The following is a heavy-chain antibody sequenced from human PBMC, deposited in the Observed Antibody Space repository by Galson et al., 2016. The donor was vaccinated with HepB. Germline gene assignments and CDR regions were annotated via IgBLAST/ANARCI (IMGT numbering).Heavy chain of an antibody. CDR3: ARDPRKIRYQLLEIYYYYYAMDA. V-gene: IGHV1-18*01. Sequence: SVKVSCKTSGYTFTTYGISWVRQAPGQGLEWMGWISAYNGNTNYAQKLQGRVTITTDTSTSTAYMELRSLRSDDTAGYYCARDPRKIRYQLLEIYYYYYAMDAWGQGTTVTVSS. J-gene: IGHJ6*02. D-gene: IGHD2-2*01. CDR1: GYTFTTYG. CDR2: ISAYNGNT.